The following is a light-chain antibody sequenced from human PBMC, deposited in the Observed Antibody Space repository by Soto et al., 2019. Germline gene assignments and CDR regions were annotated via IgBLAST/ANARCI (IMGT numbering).Light chain of an antibody. V-gene: IGKV3-20*01. Sequence: EIVLTQSPGTLSLSPGERATLSCRASQSVSSSYLAWYQQKPGQAPRLLIYGASSRATGIPDRFSGSGSGTDFPLTISRLEPEDVAVYYCQHYGSSPLTFGGGTKVEIK. CDR3: QHYGSSPLT. CDR2: GAS. CDR1: QSVSSSY. J-gene: IGKJ4*01.